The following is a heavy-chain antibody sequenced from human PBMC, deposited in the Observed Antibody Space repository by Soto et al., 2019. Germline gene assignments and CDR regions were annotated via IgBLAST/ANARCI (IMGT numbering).Heavy chain of an antibody. Sequence: QVQLVESGAGVVQPGRSLRLSCAASGFTFSSYAMHWVRQAPGTGLQLVAVISYDGSNKYYADSVNGRFTISRDNSNNALYLQMTSLRAEDTAVFYCARHIAPQDSYGYSGFDYWGQGTLVTVSS. CDR2: ISYDGSNK. D-gene: IGHD5-18*01. V-gene: IGHV3-30-3*01. J-gene: IGHJ4*02. CDR1: GFTFSSYA. CDR3: ARHIAPQDSYGYSGFDY.